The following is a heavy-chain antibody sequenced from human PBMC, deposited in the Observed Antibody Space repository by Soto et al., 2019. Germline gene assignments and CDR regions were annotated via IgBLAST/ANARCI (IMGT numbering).Heavy chain of an antibody. J-gene: IGHJ4*02. D-gene: IGHD6-6*01. V-gene: IGHV4-59*08. CDR1: GGSIGRYY. CDR2: IYDSENT. Sequence: KASETLSLTCSVSGGSIGRYYWSWIRQSPGKGLEWIGFIYDSENTNYNPSLKSRVTISGDTSKNQLSLTLSSVTAADTAIYYCARHEKGSSFDHWGQGALVTVSS. CDR3: ARHEKGSSFDH.